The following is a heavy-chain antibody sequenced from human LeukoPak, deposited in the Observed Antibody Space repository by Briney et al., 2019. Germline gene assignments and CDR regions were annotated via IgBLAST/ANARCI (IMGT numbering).Heavy chain of an antibody. Sequence: GASAKVSCKASGYTFTSYDINWVRQATGQGLEWMGWMNPNSGNTGYAQKFQGRVTMTRNTSISTAYMELSSLRSEDTAVYYCARMGGSYFYYYYGMDVWGQGTTVTVSS. CDR2: MNPNSGNT. CDR1: GYTFTSYD. D-gene: IGHD1-26*01. V-gene: IGHV1-8*01. J-gene: IGHJ6*02. CDR3: ARMGGSYFYYYYGMDV.